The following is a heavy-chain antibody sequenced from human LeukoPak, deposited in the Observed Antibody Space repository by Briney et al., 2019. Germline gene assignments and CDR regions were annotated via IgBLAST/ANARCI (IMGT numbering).Heavy chain of an antibody. Sequence: SETLSLTCTVSGGSISSSSYYWGWIRQPPGKGLEWIGSIYYSGSTYYNPSLKSRVTISVDTSENQFSLKLSSVTAADTAVYYCAGHNGMYYYYYGMDVWGQGTTVTVSS. J-gene: IGHJ6*02. D-gene: IGHD1-14*01. V-gene: IGHV4-39*01. CDR1: GGSISSSSYY. CDR2: IYYSGST. CDR3: AGHNGMYYYYYGMDV.